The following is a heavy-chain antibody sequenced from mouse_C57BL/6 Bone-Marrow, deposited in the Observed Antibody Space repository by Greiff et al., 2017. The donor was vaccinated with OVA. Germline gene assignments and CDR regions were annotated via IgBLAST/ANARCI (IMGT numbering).Heavy chain of an antibody. CDR2: IDPADSYT. J-gene: IGHJ2*01. CDR3: ARCYYFDY. V-gene: IGHV1-69*01. CDR1: GYTFTSYW. Sequence: VQLQQPGAELVMPGASVKLSCKASGYTFTSYWMHWGKQRPGQGLEWIGEIDPADSYTNYNQKFKGKSTLTVDKSSSTAYMQLSSLTSEDSAVYYCARCYYFDYWGQGTTLTVSS.